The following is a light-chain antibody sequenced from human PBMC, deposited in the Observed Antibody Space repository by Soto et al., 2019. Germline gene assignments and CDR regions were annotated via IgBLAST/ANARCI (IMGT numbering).Light chain of an antibody. CDR2: EGS. J-gene: IGLJ2*01. V-gene: IGLV2-23*01. Sequence: QSALTQPASVSGSPGQSITISCTGTSSDVGSYNLVSWYHQHPGKAPKLMIYEGSKRPSGVSNRFSGSKSGNTASLTISGLQAEDESDYYCCSYGGSSTVFGGGTKLTVL. CDR3: CSYGGSSTV. CDR1: SSDVGSYNL.